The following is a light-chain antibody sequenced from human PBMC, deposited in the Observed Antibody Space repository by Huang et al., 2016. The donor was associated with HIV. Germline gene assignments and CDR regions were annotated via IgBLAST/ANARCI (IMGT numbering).Light chain of an antibody. CDR3: QQYNNWPPVT. Sequence: DIVMTQSPATLSVSPGERATLSCRASRSVTSKLAWYQQKPGQAPRLLIYEASTRATGIPASFSGSGSGTEFTLTISSLQSEDFAVYYCQQYNNWPPVTFGGGTKVEIK. CDR1: RSVTSK. J-gene: IGKJ4*01. V-gene: IGKV3-15*01. CDR2: EAS.